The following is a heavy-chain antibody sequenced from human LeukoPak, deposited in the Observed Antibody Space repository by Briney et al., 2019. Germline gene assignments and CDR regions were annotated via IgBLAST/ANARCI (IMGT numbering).Heavy chain of an antibody. CDR1: GYTFTSYG. V-gene: IGHV1-18*01. CDR2: ISAYNGNT. D-gene: IGHD2-2*01. Sequence: EASVKVSCKASGYTFTSYGISWVRQAPGQGLEWMGWISAYNGNTNYAQKLQGRVTMTTDTSTSTAYMELSRLRSDDTAVYYCARGRLPAAIYYLDHWGQGTLVTVSS. CDR3: ARGRLPAAIYYLDH. J-gene: IGHJ4*02.